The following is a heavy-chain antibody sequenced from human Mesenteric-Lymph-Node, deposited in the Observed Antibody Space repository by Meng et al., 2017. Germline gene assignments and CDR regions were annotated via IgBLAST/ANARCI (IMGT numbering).Heavy chain of an antibody. CDR1: GGSFSGYY. CDR2: INHSGST. CDR3: ARDVLKTSIRGFCNRFDP. D-gene: IGHD1-14*01. Sequence: VQRQQWGSGRWKPSGALSLTCAVYGGSFSGYYWSWIRQPPGKGLEWIGEINHSGSTNYNPSLKSRVTMSVDTSKNQFSLKLSSVTAADTAVYYCARDVLKTSIRGFCNRFDPWGQGTLVTVSS. V-gene: IGHV4-34*01. J-gene: IGHJ5*02.